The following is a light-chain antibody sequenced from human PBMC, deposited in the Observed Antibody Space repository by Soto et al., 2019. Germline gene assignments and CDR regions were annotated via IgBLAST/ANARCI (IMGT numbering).Light chain of an antibody. J-gene: IGKJ3*01. CDR2: GAS. CDR1: QSVSSSY. CDR3: QQYGCSPIFT. V-gene: IGKV3-20*01. Sequence: EIVLTQSPGTLSLSPGERATLSCRASQSVSSSYLAWYQQKPGQAPRLLIYGASSRATGLPDRFSGSGSGTDFTLTISRLEPEDFAVYYCQQYGCSPIFTFGPGTKVDIK.